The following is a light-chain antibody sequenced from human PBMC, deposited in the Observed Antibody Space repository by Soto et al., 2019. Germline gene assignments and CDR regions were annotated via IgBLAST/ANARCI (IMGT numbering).Light chain of an antibody. V-gene: IGKV3-20*01. CDR2: GAS. J-gene: IGKJ1*01. CDR3: QQYGSSPWT. CDR1: QSVSSN. Sequence: ETVLTQSPGTLSLSPGERATLSCRASQSVSSNLAWYQQKPGQAPRLLIYGASSRATGIPDRFSGSGSGTDFTLTIRRLEPEDFAVYYCQQYGSSPWTFGQGTKVEIQ.